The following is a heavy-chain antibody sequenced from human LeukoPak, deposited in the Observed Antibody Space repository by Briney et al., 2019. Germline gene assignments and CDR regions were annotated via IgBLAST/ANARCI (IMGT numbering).Heavy chain of an antibody. D-gene: IGHD6-19*01. CDR1: GYTFTSYD. J-gene: IGHJ5*02. V-gene: IGHV1-8*01. CDR3: ARGRRLRGWYPNNWFDP. CDR2: MNPNSGNT. Sequence: ASVKVSCKASGYTFTSYDINWVRQATGQGLEWVGWMNPNSGNTGYAQKFQGRVTMTRNTSISTAYMELSSLRSEDTAVYYCARGRRLRGWYPNNWFDPWGQGTLVTVSS.